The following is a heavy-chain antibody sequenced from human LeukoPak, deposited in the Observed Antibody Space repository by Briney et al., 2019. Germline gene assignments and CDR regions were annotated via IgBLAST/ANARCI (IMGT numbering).Heavy chain of an antibody. CDR3: ARDRPGYSGYDFDY. D-gene: IGHD5-12*01. CDR1: GFTFSSYS. J-gene: IGHJ4*02. Sequence: GGSLRLSCAASGFTFSSYSMNWARQAPGKGLEWVSSISSSSSYIYYADSVKGRFTISRDNAKNSLYLQMNSLRAEDTAVYYCARDRPGYSGYDFDYWGQGTLVTVSS. V-gene: IGHV3-21*01. CDR2: ISSSSSYI.